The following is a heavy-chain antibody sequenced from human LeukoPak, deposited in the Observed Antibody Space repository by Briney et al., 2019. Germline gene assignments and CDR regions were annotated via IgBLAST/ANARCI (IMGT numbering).Heavy chain of an antibody. CDR2: IYHSGST. V-gene: IGHV4-30-2*01. Sequence: PSETLSLTCAVSGGSISSGGYSWSWIRQPPGKGLEWIGYIYHSGSTYYNPSLKSRVTISVDRSKNQFSLKLSSVTAADTAVYYCARGPPCDYWGQGTLVTVSS. CDR3: ARGPPCDY. CDR1: GGSISSGGYS. J-gene: IGHJ4*02.